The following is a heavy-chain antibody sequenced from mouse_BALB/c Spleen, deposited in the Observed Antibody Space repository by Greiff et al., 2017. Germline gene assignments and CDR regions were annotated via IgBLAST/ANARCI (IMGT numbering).Heavy chain of an antibody. J-gene: IGHJ4*01. D-gene: IGHD1-2*01. CDR3: ARTITTATRYYAMDY. CDR1: GFSLTSYG. V-gene: IGHV2-2*02. Sequence: VQLVESGPGLVQPSQSLSITCTVSGFSLTSYGVHWVRQSPGKGLEWLGVIWSGGSTDYNAAFISRLSVSKDNSKSQVFFKMNSLQANDTAIYYCARTITTATRYYAMDYWGQGTSVTVSS. CDR2: IWSGGST.